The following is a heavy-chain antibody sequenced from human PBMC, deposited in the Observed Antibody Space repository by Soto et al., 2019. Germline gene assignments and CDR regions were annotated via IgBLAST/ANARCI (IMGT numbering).Heavy chain of an antibody. Sequence: ASVKVSCKASGYTFTTYSIAWVRQAPGQGLEWMGWISAYNGKTNYAQKFQGRVTMTTDTSTSTAYMELRSLRSDDTAVYFCARDRQAYCSSTSCQGWFDPWGQGTLVTVSS. CDR1: GYTFTTYS. D-gene: IGHD2-2*01. CDR3: ARDRQAYCSSTSCQGWFDP. V-gene: IGHV1-18*01. CDR2: ISAYNGKT. J-gene: IGHJ5*02.